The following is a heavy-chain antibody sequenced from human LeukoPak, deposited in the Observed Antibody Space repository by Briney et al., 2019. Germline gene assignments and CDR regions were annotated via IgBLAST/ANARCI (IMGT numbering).Heavy chain of an antibody. CDR1: GYTFTDYY. V-gene: IGHV1-2*02. CDR2: IHPNSGGT. J-gene: IGHJ4*02. CDR3: ARQFGSGWYFDY. Sequence: ASVNVSCKASGYTFTDYYMHWVRQAPGQGRTWMGWIHPNSGGTNSAQNFQGRVTMTRDTSITTAYLELSRLKSDDTAVYYCARQFGSGWYFDYWGQGTLVTVSS. D-gene: IGHD6-19*01.